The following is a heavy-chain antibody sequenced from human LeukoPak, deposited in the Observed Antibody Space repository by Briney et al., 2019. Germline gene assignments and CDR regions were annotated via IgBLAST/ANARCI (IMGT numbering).Heavy chain of an antibody. V-gene: IGHV3-23*01. CDR3: ARKISSFDQINAFDI. D-gene: IGHD6-6*01. Sequence: GGSLRLSCAASGFTLSSYAMSWVRQAPGKGLEWVSAISGSGGSTYYADSVKGRFTISRDNSKNTLYLQMNSLRAEDTAVYYCARKISSFDQINAFDIWGQGTMVTVSS. J-gene: IGHJ3*02. CDR2: ISGSGGST. CDR1: GFTLSSYA.